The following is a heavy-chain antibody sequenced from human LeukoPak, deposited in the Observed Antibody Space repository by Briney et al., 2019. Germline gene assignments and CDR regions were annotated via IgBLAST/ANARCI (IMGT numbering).Heavy chain of an antibody. CDR2: TYYRSKWYN. Sequence: SQTLSLTCAISGDSVSSNSVAWNWIRQSPSRGLEWLGRTYYRSKWYNDYAVSVRSRITINTDTSKNQFSLQLNSVTPEDTAVYYCAREPGIAVAGTREFDYWGQGTLVTVSS. J-gene: IGHJ4*02. V-gene: IGHV6-1*01. CDR1: GDSVSSNSVA. D-gene: IGHD6-19*01. CDR3: AREPGIAVAGTREFDY.